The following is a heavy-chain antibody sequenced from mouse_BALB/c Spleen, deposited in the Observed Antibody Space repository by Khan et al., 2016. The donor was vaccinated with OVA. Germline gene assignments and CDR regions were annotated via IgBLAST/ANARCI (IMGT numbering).Heavy chain of an antibody. CDR1: GYSITSGYA. CDR3: ARGNYYGYYFDY. J-gene: IGHJ2*01. V-gene: IGHV3-2*02. CDR2: ISYSGVT. Sequence: EVQLQESGPGLVKPSQSLSLTCTVTGYSITSGYAWNWIRQFPGNKLEWLGYISYSGVTSYTPSLKRRISITRDTSKNQFVLQLNSVTTEDTATDYCARGNYYGYYFDYWDQGTTLTVAS. D-gene: IGHD1-1*01.